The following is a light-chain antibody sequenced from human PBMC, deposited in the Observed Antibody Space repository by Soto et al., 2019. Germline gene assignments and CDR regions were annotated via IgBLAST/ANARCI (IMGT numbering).Light chain of an antibody. CDR3: QQYNSYWT. Sequence: DIQMTQSPYTLSASVGDKVTITCRASQNINTWLAWYQQKPGKAPNLLIYKASTLESGVPSRFNGSGSGIEFTLTISSLQPADFATYYCQQYNSYWTFGPGTKVEIK. CDR2: KAS. CDR1: QNINTW. J-gene: IGKJ1*01. V-gene: IGKV1-5*03.